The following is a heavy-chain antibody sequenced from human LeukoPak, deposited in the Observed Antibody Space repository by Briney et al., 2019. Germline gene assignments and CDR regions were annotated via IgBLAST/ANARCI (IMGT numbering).Heavy chain of an antibody. CDR1: GFTFSSYG. D-gene: IGHD2-15*01. J-gene: IGHJ4*02. CDR2: IWYDGSIQ. Sequence: PGGSLRLSCAASGFTFSSYGMHWVRQAPGKGLEWVAAIWYDGSIQYYADSVKGRFTISRDNSKNTLYLQMDRLRAEDTAVYYCARAGYCSGGSCYGSDYWGQGTLVSVSS. CDR3: ARAGYCSGGSCYGSDY. V-gene: IGHV3-33*01.